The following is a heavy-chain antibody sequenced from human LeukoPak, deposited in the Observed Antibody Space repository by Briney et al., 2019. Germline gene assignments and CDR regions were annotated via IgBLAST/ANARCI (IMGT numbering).Heavy chain of an antibody. CDR1: GYTFTSYA. V-gene: IGHV7-4-1*02. Sequence: ASVKVSCKASGYTFTSYAMNWVRQAPGQGLEWMGWINTNTGNPTYAQGFTGRFVFSLDTSVSTAYLQISSLKAEDTAVYYCARDEDYGSGSYYTNFDYWGQGTLVTFSS. J-gene: IGHJ4*02. D-gene: IGHD3-10*01. CDR3: ARDEDYGSGSYYTNFDY. CDR2: INTNTGNP.